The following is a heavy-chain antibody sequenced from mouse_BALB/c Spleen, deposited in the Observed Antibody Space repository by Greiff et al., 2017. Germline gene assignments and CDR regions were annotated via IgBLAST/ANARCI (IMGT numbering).Heavy chain of an antibody. J-gene: IGHJ4*01. Sequence: EVQLQQSGTVLARPGASVKMSCKASGYSFTSYWMHWVKQRPGQGLEWIGAIYPGNSDTSYNQKFKGKAKLTAVTSASTAYMELSSLTNEDSAVYYCTREGYGNYYAMDYWGQGTSVTVSA. V-gene: IGHV1-5*01. CDR1: GYSFTSYW. D-gene: IGHD2-10*02. CDR2: IYPGNSDT. CDR3: TREGYGNYYAMDY.